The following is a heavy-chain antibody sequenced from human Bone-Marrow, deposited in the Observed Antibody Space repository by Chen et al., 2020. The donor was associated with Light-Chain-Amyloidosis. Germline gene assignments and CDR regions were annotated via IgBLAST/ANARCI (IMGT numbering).Heavy chain of an antibody. CDR2: ISGSGGSR. J-gene: IGHJ5*02. CDR3: ARDGGGWDT. D-gene: IGHD6-19*01. Sequence: YAMSWVRQAPGKGLEWVSTISGSGGSRYYGDSVKGRLTISRDNSKNALFLQMNSLRAEDTAVYYCARDGGGWDTWGQGTLVTVSS. V-gene: IGHV3-23*01. CDR1: YA.